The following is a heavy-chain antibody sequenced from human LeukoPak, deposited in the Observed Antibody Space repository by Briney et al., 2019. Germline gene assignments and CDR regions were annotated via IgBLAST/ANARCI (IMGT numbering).Heavy chain of an antibody. D-gene: IGHD3-16*01. CDR1: GFTFSSKW. Sequence: GGSLRLSCAASGFTFSSKWMSWVRQAPGKGLEWVGNVQPDGSEQYPVDSVKGRFTISRDNARNSLFLQMNSLRVEDTAVYYCASQSYARFDPWGQGTLVTVSS. CDR3: ASQSYARFDP. CDR2: VQPDGSEQ. J-gene: IGHJ5*02. V-gene: IGHV3-7*01.